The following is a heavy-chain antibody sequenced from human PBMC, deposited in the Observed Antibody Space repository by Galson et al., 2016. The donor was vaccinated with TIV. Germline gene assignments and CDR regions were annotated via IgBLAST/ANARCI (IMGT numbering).Heavy chain of an antibody. J-gene: IGHJ4*02. CDR2: ISGSGGIT. CDR1: GFTFDFYA. CDR3: ARLGQFDY. Sequence: SLRLSCAASGFTFDFYAMSWVRQAPGQGLEWVSGISGSGGITYFADSVKGRFTISRDNSRNTLFLQMHSLRVEDTAVYYCARLGQFDYWGQGTLVTVSS. V-gene: IGHV3-23*01.